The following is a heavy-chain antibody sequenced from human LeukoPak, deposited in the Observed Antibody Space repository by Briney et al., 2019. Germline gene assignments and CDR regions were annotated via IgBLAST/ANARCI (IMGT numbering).Heavy chain of an antibody. CDR2: ISAYNGNT. Sequence: ASVKVSCKASGYTFTSYGISWVRQAPGQGLEWMGWISAYNGNTNYAQKFQGRVTMTTDTSTSTAYMELRSLRSDDTAVYYCARAGGPPYCSITSCYVALDAFDIWGQGTMVTVSS. CDR1: GYTFTSYG. J-gene: IGHJ3*02. V-gene: IGHV1-18*01. CDR3: ARAGGPPYCSITSCYVALDAFDI. D-gene: IGHD2-2*01.